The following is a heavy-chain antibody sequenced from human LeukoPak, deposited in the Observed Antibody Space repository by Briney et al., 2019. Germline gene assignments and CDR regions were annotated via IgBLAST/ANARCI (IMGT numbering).Heavy chain of an antibody. D-gene: IGHD3-10*01. Sequence: SETLSLTCTVSGGYISSYYWSWIRQPPGKGLEWIGYIYYSGSTNYNPSLKSRVTISVDTSKNQFSLKLSSVTAADTAVYYCARDRYYGSGIPNWFDPWGQGTLVTVSS. J-gene: IGHJ5*02. CDR2: IYYSGST. CDR1: GGYISSYY. V-gene: IGHV4-59*01. CDR3: ARDRYYGSGIPNWFDP.